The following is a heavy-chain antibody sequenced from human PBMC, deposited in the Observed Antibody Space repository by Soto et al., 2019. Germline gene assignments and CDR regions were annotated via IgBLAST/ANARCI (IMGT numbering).Heavy chain of an antibody. CDR2: ISAYNGNT. D-gene: IGHD2-2*01. J-gene: IGHJ5*02. CDR1: GYTFTSYG. CDR3: ARLGYCSSTSCVRAVDP. V-gene: IGHV1-18*01. Sequence: ASVKVSCKASGYTFTSYGISWVRRAPGQGLEWMGWISAYNGNTNYAQKLQGRVTMTTDTSTSTAYMELRSLRSDDTDVYYCARLGYCSSTSCVRAVDPWGQGTLVTVSS.